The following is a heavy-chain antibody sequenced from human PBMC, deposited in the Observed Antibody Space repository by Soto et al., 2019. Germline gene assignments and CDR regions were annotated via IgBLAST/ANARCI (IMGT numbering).Heavy chain of an antibody. V-gene: IGHV4-39*01. D-gene: IGHD2-21*02. CDR3: ARPLSYCGGDCYSNAFDI. J-gene: IGHJ3*02. CDR2: IYYSGST. Sequence: PSETLSLTCTVSGGSISSSSYYWGWIRQTPGKGLEWIGSIYYSGSTYYNPSLKSRVTISVDTSKNQFSLKLSSVTAADTAVYYCARPLSYCGGDCYSNAFDIWGQGTMVTVSS. CDR1: GGSISSSSYY.